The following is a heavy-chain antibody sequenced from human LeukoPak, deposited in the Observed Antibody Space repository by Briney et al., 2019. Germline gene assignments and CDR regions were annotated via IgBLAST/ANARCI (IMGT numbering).Heavy chain of an antibody. CDR2: IYYSGST. CDR1: GGSISSYY. CDR3: ARDSGITFGGVIVPSAFDI. J-gene: IGHJ3*02. Sequence: SETLSLTCTVSGGSISSYYWSWIRQSPEKGLEWIGYIYYSGSTNYNPSLKSRVTISVDTSKNQFSLKLSSVTAADTAVYYCARDSGITFGGVIVPSAFDIWGQGTMVTVSS. V-gene: IGHV4-59*01. D-gene: IGHD3-16*02.